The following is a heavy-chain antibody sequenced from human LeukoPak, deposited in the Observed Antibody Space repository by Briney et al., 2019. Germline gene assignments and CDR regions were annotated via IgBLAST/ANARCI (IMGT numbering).Heavy chain of an antibody. CDR1: GFTFSSYS. D-gene: IGHD3-16*02. J-gene: IGHJ4*02. CDR3: ARMLTFGGVIADAPGGY. Sequence: KPGGSLRLSCAASGFTFSSYSMNWVRQAPGKGLEWVSSISSSSSYIYYADSVKGRFTISRDNAKNSLYLQMNSLRAEDTAVYYCARMLTFGGVIADAPGGYWDQGTLVTVSS. V-gene: IGHV3-21*01. CDR2: ISSSSSYI.